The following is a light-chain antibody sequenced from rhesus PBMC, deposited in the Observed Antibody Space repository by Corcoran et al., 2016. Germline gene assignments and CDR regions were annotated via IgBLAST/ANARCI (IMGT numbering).Light chain of an antibody. CDR2: DVS. Sequence: QPVLTQPASLSASPGASARLTCTLGRGISVGSYRIFWYQQYPGKAPKLMIYDVSKRPSGVSDRFSGSKSGNTASLTISGLQAEDEADYYCCSYTTSSTYILGAGTRLTVL. V-gene: IGLV2S7*01. CDR1: GISVGSYR. J-gene: IGLJ1*01. CDR3: CSYTTSSTYI.